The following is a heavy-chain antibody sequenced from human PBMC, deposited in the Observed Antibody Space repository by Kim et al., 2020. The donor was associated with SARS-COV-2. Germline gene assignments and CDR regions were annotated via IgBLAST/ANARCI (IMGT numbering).Heavy chain of an antibody. D-gene: IGHD3-16*01. CDR3: ARFGAPTFPAWWFDR. CDR2: IYPDDSQS. V-gene: IGHV5-51*01. CDR1: GYWFSDYW. Sequence: GESLKISCEGSGYWFSDYWIAWVRQKPGKGLEWMAIIYPDDSQSRYSPSFQGQVTVSADKSISTAYLQWSSLEASDTAIYYCARFGAPTFPAWWFDRWGQGTQVTVSS. J-gene: IGHJ5*02.